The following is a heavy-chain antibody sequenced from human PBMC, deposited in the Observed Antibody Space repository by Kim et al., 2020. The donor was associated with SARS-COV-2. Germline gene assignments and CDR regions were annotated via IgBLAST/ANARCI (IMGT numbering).Heavy chain of an antibody. CDR2: IWYDGSNK. Sequence: GGSLRLSCAASGFTFSSYGMHWVRQAPGKGLEWVAVIWYDGSNKYYADSVKGRFTISRDNSKNTLYLQMNSLRAEDTAVYYCAKEVGYDFWSGYSVRSGMDVWGQGTTVTVSS. V-gene: IGHV3-33*06. D-gene: IGHD3-3*01. CDR1: GFTFSSYG. J-gene: IGHJ6*02. CDR3: AKEVGYDFWSGYSVRSGMDV.